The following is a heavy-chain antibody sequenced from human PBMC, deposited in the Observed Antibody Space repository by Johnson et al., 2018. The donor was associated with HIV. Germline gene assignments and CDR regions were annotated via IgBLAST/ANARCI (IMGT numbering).Heavy chain of an antibody. J-gene: IGHJ3*02. CDR3: ARGWTVGTFDNAFDI. Sequence: QVQLVESGGGLVQRGGSLRLSCAASGFTFSSYGMHWVRQAPGKGLEWVAFIRYDGSNKYYGDSVKGRFTISRDNTKNTLYLQMGSLRAEDTAVYYCARGWTVGTFDNAFDIWGQWTMVTVSS. CDR1: GFTFSSYG. CDR2: IRYDGSNK. D-gene: IGHD4-23*01. V-gene: IGHV3-30*02.